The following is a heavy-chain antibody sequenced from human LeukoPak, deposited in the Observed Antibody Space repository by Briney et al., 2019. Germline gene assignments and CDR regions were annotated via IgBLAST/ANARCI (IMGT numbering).Heavy chain of an antibody. J-gene: IGHJ6*03. D-gene: IGHD2-2*01. CDR1: GFTFSNAW. V-gene: IGHV3-15*01. CDR2: IKSKTDGGTT. CDR3: TRDFPLGYCSSTSCETYYYYYMDV. Sequence: GGSLRLSCAASGFTFSNAWMSWVRQAPGKGLEWVGRIKSKTDGGTTDYAAPVKGRFTISRDDSKNTLYLQMNSLKTEDTAVYYCTRDFPLGYCSSTSCETYYYYYMDVWGKGTTVTVSS.